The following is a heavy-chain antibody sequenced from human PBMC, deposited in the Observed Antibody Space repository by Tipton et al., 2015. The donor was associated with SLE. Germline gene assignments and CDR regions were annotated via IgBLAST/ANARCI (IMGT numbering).Heavy chain of an antibody. CDR1: GGSLRSGSYH. D-gene: IGHD1-14*01. J-gene: IGHJ6*03. CDR3: ARDGLGSFYMDV. V-gene: IGHV4-61*02. CDR2: IHASGST. Sequence: TLSLTCTVSGGSLRSGSYHWSWIRQPAGKGLEWIGRIHASGSTHYNPSLKSRVSISVDTSKNHFSLNLSCVTAADTAVYYCARDGLGSFYMDVWGKGTTGTVAS.